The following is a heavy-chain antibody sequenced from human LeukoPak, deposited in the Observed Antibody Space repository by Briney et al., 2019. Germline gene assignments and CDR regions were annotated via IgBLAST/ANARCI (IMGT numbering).Heavy chain of an antibody. V-gene: IGHV1-69*05. CDR3: ASGSIAVAGNFDY. J-gene: IGHJ4*02. D-gene: IGHD6-19*01. Sequence: SVKVSCKASGGTFSSYAISWVRQAPGQGLEWMGRIIPIFGTANHAQKFQGRVTITTDESTSTAYMELSSLRSEDTAVYYCASGSIAVAGNFDYWGQGTLVTVSS. CDR2: IIPIFGTA. CDR1: GGTFSSYA.